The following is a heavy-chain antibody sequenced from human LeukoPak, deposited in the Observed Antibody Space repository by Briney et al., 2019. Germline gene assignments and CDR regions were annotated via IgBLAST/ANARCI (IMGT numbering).Heavy chain of an antibody. CDR3: AREDWFDP. J-gene: IGHJ5*02. CDR2: ISSASGSI. Sequence: GGSLRLSRAASGFTFSSYSMNWVRQAPGKGLEWVSYISSASGSIYYADSVKGRFTISRDNAKNSLYLQMNSLRVEDTAVYYCAREDWFDPWGQGTLVTVSS. CDR1: GFTFSSYS. V-gene: IGHV3-48*04.